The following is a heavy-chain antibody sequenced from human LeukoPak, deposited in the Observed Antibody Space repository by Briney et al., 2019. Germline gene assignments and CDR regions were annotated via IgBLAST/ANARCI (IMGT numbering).Heavy chain of an antibody. Sequence: GSLRLSCAASGFTFSDYYMSWIRQPPGKGLEWIGEINHSGSTNYNPSLKSRVTISVDTSKNQFSLKLSSVTAADTAVYYCARGLYSSGWIRDWGQGTLVTVSS. D-gene: IGHD6-19*01. J-gene: IGHJ4*02. CDR3: ARGLYSSGWIRD. CDR2: INHSGST. V-gene: IGHV4-34*01. CDR1: GFTFSDYY.